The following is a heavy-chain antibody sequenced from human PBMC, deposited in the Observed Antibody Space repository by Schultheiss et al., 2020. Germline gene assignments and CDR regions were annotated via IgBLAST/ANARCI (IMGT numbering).Heavy chain of an antibody. CDR3: AREDGDYGFDY. CDR1: GGTFSTYT. Sequence: SVKVSCKASGGTFSTYTISWVRQAPGQGLEWMGRIIPIVGIAKYAQKSQGRVTITADKSTSTAYMELSSLRSEDTAVYYCAREDGDYGFDYWGQGTLVTGSS. CDR2: IIPIVGIA. J-gene: IGHJ4*02. D-gene: IGHD4-17*01. V-gene: IGHV1-69*04.